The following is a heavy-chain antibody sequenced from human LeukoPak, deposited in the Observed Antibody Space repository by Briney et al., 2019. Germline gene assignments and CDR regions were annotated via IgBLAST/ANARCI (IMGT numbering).Heavy chain of an antibody. CDR3: ARGGGYDPFDY. Sequence: SQTLSLTCSVSGGSINSGSYFWRWIRQPAGKGLEWVGRIHTSGTTNYNPSLKSRVTISIDTSKNQFSLKLSSVIAADTAVYYCARGGGYDPFDYWGQGTLVTVSS. CDR1: GGSINSGSYF. CDR2: IHTSGTT. J-gene: IGHJ4*02. V-gene: IGHV4-61*02. D-gene: IGHD5-12*01.